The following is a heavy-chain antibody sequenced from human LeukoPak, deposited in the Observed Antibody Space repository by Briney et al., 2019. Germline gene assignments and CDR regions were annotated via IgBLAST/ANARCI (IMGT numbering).Heavy chain of an antibody. Sequence: SETLSLTCTVSGGSISSGSYYWSWIRQPPGKGLEWIGYIYYSGTTSYNPSLKTRVTISIDTSKNQFSLKLSSVTAADTAVYYCARVLRPMASQCYFDYWGQGTLVTVSS. CDR3: ARVLRPMASQCYFDY. J-gene: IGHJ4*02. D-gene: IGHD3-10*01. V-gene: IGHV4-61*01. CDR1: GGSISSGSYY. CDR2: IYYSGTT.